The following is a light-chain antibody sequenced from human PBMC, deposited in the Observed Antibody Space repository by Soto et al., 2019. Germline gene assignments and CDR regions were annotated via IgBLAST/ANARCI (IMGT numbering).Light chain of an antibody. Sequence: QSGLTQPPSLSGTPGQRVTISCSGSTSNIAGNTVHWYQHLPETAHKLLIYIDDQRPSGVPDRFSGSKSGTSASLAISGLQSEDEADYYCATWDDSLNAAVFGGGTQLTVL. CDR1: TSNIAGNT. CDR2: IDD. J-gene: IGLJ7*01. CDR3: ATWDDSLNAAV. V-gene: IGLV1-44*01.